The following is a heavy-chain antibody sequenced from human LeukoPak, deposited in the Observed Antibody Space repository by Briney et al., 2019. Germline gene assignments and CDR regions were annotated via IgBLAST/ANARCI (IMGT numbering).Heavy chain of an antibody. CDR2: ISSSSTYI. CDR3: ARDRSPGNFDY. J-gene: IGHJ4*02. D-gene: IGHD3-10*01. V-gene: IGHV3-21*01. CDR1: GFTFSSYT. Sequence: GGSLRLFCAASGFTFSSYTMNWVRQAPGKGLEWVSSISSSSTYINYADSVKGRFTISRDNAKNSLYLQMNSLRAEDTAVYYCARDRSPGNFDYWGQGTLVTVSS.